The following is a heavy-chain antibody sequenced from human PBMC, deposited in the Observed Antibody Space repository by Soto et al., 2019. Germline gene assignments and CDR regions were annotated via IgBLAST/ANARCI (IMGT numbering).Heavy chain of an antibody. CDR2: ISYSGRT. CDR1: GASLITDNYS. Sequence: PSGTLSPTCTVFGASLITDNYSGGGIRQAKGRGREWIGSISYSGRTYDVPSLQSRVTLSIDASKNQFSLKLTSVTTADTAVYYCPRRTASDYGVNHHPYSFDRWGQGARVTFS. J-gene: IGHJ4*02. V-gene: IGHV4-39*01. D-gene: IGHD4-17*01. CDR3: PRRTASDYGVNHHPYSFDR.